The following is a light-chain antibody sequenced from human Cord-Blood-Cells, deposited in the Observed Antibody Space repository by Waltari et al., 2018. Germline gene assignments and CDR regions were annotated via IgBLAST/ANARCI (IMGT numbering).Light chain of an antibody. V-gene: IGLV3-19*01. CDR2: GKN. J-gene: IGLJ2*01. Sequence: SSELTQDPAVSVALGQTVRITCQGYSSRSYYASWYQQKPGQAPVLVIYGKNNRPSGIPDRFSGSSSGNTASWTIAGAQAEDEADYYCNSRDRSGNLVVFGGGTKLTVL. CDR1: SSRSYY. CDR3: NSRDRSGNLVV.